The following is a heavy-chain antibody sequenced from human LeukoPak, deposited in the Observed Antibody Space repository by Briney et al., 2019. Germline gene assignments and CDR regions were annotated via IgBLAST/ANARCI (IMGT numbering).Heavy chain of an antibody. V-gene: IGHV3-7*01. CDR3: AKDKVGAHFDY. CDR2: IKQDGSEK. Sequence: GGSLRLSCAASGFTFSSYWMSWVRQAPGKGLEWVANIKQDGSEKYYVDSEKGRFTISRDNAKNSLYLQMNSLRAEDTAVYYCAKDKVGAHFDYWGQGTLVTVSS. CDR1: GFTFSSYW. J-gene: IGHJ4*02. D-gene: IGHD1-26*01.